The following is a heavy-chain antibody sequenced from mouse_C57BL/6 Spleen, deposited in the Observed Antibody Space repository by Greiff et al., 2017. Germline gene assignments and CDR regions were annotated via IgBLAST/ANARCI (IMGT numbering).Heavy chain of an antibody. V-gene: IGHV1-64*01. CDR2: IHPNSGST. J-gene: IGHJ3*01. CDR1: GYTFTSQR. CDR3: ARSDGFAY. Sequence: VQPPQPGAELVKPGGSVKLACQASGYTFTSQRMDWVEQRPGQGLEWIGMIHPNSGSTNYNEKFKSKATLTVDKSSSTAYMQLSSLTSEDSAVYYCARSDGFAYWGQGTLVTVSA. D-gene: IGHD1-1*01.